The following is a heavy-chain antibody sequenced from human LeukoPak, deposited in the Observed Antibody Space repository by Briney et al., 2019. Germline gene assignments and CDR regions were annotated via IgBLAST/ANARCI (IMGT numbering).Heavy chain of an antibody. J-gene: IGHJ3*02. D-gene: IGHD2-15*01. CDR3: ARFPRIFPPDI. V-gene: IGHV3-23*01. Sequence: GGSLRLSCAASGFTFSSYSMNWVRQAPGKGLEWVSAISGSGGSTYYADSVKGRFTISRDNSKNTLYLQMNSLRAEDTAVYYCARFPRIFPPDIWGQGTMVTVSS. CDR2: ISGSGGST. CDR1: GFTFSSYS.